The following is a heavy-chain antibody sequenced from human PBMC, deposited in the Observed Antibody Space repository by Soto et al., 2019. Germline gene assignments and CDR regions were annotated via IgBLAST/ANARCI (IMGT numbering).Heavy chain of an antibody. Sequence: PSETLSLTCTVSDGSISSGDYYWSWIRQPPGKGLEWIGYIYYSGSTYYNPSLKSRVTISVDTSKNQFSLKLSSVTAADTAVYYCASLRAGCSGGSCYVADYWGQGTLVTVSS. V-gene: IGHV4-30-4*01. CDR3: ASLRAGCSGGSCYVADY. CDR2: IYYSGST. CDR1: DGSISSGDYY. J-gene: IGHJ4*02. D-gene: IGHD2-15*01.